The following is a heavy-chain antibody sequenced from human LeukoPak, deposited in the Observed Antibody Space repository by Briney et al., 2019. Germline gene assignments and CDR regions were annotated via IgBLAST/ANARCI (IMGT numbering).Heavy chain of an antibody. CDR3: ARDQSGWYGSRWEPFDAFDI. J-gene: IGHJ3*02. CDR1: GGSISSGDYF. Sequence: PSETLSLTCTVSGGSISSGDYFWSWIRQPPGKGLEWIGDVFYSGTTYYNPSLKSRVTISVDTSKNQFSLKLSSVTAADTAVYYCARDQSGWYGSRWEPFDAFDIWGQGTMVTVSS. V-gene: IGHV4-30-4*08. CDR2: VFYSGTT. D-gene: IGHD6-19*01.